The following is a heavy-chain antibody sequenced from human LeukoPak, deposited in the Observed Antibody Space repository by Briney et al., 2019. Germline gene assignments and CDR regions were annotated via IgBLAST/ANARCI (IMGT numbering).Heavy chain of an antibody. D-gene: IGHD6-19*01. V-gene: IGHV3-23*01. CDR1: GFTFSSYA. J-gene: IGHJ4*02. CDR2: ISGSGGST. CDR3: AKVPGYSSGWSYFDY. Sequence: GGSLRLSCAASGFTFSSYAMSWVRQAPGKGLEWVSAISGSGGSTYYADSVKGRFTISRDNSKNTLYLQMNSLRAEDTAVYYCAKVPGYSSGWSYFDYWGQGTLVTVSS.